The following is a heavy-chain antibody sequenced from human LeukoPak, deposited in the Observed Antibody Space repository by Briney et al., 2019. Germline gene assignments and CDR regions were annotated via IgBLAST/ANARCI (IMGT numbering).Heavy chain of an antibody. CDR3: AKRGIVIRGILVIGYHQEAYHYDY. J-gene: IGHJ4*02. V-gene: IGHV3-23*01. CDR1: GISLTNYA. D-gene: IGHD3-10*01. Sequence: PGGSLRLSCVVSGISLTNYAMTWVRQAPGKGLERVSYISERGGSTSYADSVKGRFTISRDTSLNTLYLQMTSLRAEDTAVYFCAKRGIVIRGILVIGYHQEAYHYDYWGQGVLVTVSS. CDR2: ISERGGST.